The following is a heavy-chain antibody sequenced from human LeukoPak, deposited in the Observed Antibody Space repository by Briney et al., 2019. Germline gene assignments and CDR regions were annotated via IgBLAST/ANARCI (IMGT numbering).Heavy chain of an antibody. Sequence: GGSLRLSCAASGFTVSNNYMSWVRQAPGKGLEWVSVIYSGGSTYYADSVTGRFTISRDNSKNTLYLQMNSLRLEDTAIYYCAKGQELDDGVFDSWGQGTRVTVSS. D-gene: IGHD1-1*01. CDR2: IYSGGST. CDR1: GFTVSNNY. V-gene: IGHV3-66*01. J-gene: IGHJ4*02. CDR3: AKGQELDDGVFDS.